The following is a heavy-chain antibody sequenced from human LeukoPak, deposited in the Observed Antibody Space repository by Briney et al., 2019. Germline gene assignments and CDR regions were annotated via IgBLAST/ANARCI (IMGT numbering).Heavy chain of an antibody. D-gene: IGHD3-22*01. J-gene: IGHJ5*02. CDR3: AAGLGESSGYYYVFGLS. CDR2: INAGNGNT. CDR1: GYTFTNYA. V-gene: IGHV1-3*01. Sequence: ASVKVSCKASGYTFTNYAINWVRQAPGQRLELMGWINAGNGNTKYSPKFQGRVTNTRDTSASTAYMELNSLRSEDTAVYYCAAGLGESSGYYYVFGLSWGQGTLVTVSS.